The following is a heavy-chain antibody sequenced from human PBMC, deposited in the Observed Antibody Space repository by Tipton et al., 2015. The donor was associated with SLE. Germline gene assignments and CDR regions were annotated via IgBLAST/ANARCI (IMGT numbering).Heavy chain of an antibody. V-gene: IGHV3-48*01. CDR3: ARDRRAHSSDWYLFDH. Sequence: SLRLSCAGSGFTFRNYSMDWVRQAPGKGLEWISYISSSSSNIYYADSVKGRFTISRDNVKNSLFLEMASLRAEDTAVYYCARDRRAHSSDWYLFDHWGQGALVTVSS. J-gene: IGHJ4*02. D-gene: IGHD6-13*01. CDR1: GFTFRNYS. CDR2: ISSSSSNI.